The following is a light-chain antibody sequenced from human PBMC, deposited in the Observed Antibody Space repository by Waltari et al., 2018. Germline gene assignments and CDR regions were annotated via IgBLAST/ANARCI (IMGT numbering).Light chain of an antibody. Sequence: ELVMTHSPATLSVSPGESATLSCRASQSVSSNLAWYQQKPGQAPRLLIYGASTRATGIPARFSGSGSGTEFSLTISSLQSEDFAVYYCQQYNNWPPLTFGGGTKVEIK. V-gene: IGKV3-15*01. CDR2: GAS. CDR3: QQYNNWPPLT. J-gene: IGKJ4*01. CDR1: QSVSSN.